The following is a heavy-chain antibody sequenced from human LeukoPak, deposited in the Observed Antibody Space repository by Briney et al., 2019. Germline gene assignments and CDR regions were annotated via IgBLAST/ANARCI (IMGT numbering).Heavy chain of an antibody. CDR1: GGTFSNYA. D-gene: IGHD6-19*01. CDR2: FIPVFGPA. J-gene: IGHJ4*02. V-gene: IGHV1-69*13. CDR3: ARAGEVYNSGSYLEY. Sequence: SVKVSCKASGGTFSNYAVSWVRQAPGQGLEWLGGFIPVFGPANYAQKFQGRVTITADESTSTAYMELSSLRSEDTAVYYCARAGEVYNSGSYLEYWGQGTLVTVSS.